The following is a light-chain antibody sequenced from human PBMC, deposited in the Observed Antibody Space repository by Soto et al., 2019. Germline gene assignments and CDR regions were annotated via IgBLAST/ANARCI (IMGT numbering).Light chain of an antibody. CDR3: QQYNNWRWT. V-gene: IGKV3-15*01. CDR2: GAS. CDR1: QSARSN. J-gene: IGKJ1*01. Sequence: EIVLTQSPATLSVSPGERATLSCRASQSARSNLAWYQQKPGQGPRLLIFGASTRATNIPARFSGSGSGTEFTLTISSLQSEDFAVYYCQQYNNWRWTFGQGTKVDIK.